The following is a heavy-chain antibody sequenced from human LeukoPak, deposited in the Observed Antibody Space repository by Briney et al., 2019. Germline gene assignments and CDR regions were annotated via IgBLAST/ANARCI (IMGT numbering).Heavy chain of an antibody. D-gene: IGHD4-11*01. J-gene: IGHJ4*02. Sequence: GMHWVRQAPGKGLEWVAVISYDGSNKYYADSVKGRFTISRDNSKNTLYLQMNSLRAEDTAVYYCAKDQGDAPYSNYLPVGPIDYWGQGTLVTVSS. CDR2: ISYDGSNK. CDR3: AKDQGDAPYSNYLPVGPIDY. V-gene: IGHV3-30*18. CDR1: G.